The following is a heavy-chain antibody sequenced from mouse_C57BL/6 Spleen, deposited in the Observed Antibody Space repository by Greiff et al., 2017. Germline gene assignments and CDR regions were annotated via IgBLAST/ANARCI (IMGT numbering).Heavy chain of an antibody. CDR1: GFTFSSYA. CDR3: TRDLTRNAMDY. J-gene: IGHJ4*01. Sequence: DVMLVESGEGLVKPGGSLKLSCAASGFTFSSYAMSWVRQTPEKRLEWVAYISSGGDYSYYADTVKGRFTISRDNARNTLYLQMSSLKSEDTAMCYCTRDLTRNAMDYWGQGTSVTVSS. D-gene: IGHD4-1*01. CDR2: ISSGGDYS. V-gene: IGHV5-9-1*02.